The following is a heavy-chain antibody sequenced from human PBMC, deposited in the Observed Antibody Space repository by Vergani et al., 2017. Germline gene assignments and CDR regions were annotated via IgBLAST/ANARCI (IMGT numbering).Heavy chain of an antibody. CDR2: IIPIFGTA. Sequence: QVQLVQSGAEVKKPGSSVKVSCKASGGTFSSYAISWVRQAPGQGLEWMGRIIPIFGTANYAQKFQGRVTITADESTSTAYMELSSLRSEDTAMYYCARXGDSSGYDYWYFDLWGRGTLVTVSS. CDR3: ARXGDSSGYDYWYFDL. V-gene: IGHV1-69*13. J-gene: IGHJ2*01. D-gene: IGHD3-22*01. CDR1: GGTFSSYA.